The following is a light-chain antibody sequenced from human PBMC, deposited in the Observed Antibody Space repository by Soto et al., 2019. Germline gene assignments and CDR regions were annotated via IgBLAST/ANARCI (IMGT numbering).Light chain of an antibody. V-gene: IGKV1-39*01. CDR3: QQSYSTPRT. CDR2: AAS. J-gene: IGKJ4*01. CDR1: QSISSY. Sequence: DIQMTQSPSSLSASVGDRVTITCRASQSISSYLNWYQQKPGKAPKLLIYAASSWQSGVPSRFSGSGSGKDFTLTISSLQPEDFATYYCQQSYSTPRTFGGGTKVEIK.